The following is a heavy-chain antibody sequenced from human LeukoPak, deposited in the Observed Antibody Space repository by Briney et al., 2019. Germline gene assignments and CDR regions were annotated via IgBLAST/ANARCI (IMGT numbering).Heavy chain of an antibody. CDR1: GGSISSSSYY. CDR2: IYYSGST. V-gene: IGHV4-39*01. J-gene: IGHJ4*02. CDR3: ARQTRYWEPPGFDY. Sequence: PSETLSLTCTVSGGSISSSSYYWGWIRQPPGKGLERIGNIYYSGSTYYNPSLKSRVTISVDTSKNQFSLRLTSVTAADTAVYYCARQTRYWEPPGFDYWGQGTLVTVSS. D-gene: IGHD1-26*01.